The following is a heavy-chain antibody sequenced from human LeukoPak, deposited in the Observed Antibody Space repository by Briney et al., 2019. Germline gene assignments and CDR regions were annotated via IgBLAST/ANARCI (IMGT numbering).Heavy chain of an antibody. CDR3: AKGQGAGVLGFSEWLSLDS. J-gene: IGHJ4*02. CDR1: GFPFSSYA. D-gene: IGHD3-3*01. CDR2: IGGSGSRT. Sequence: GGSLTLSCVASGFPFSSYAMTWVRQAPGKGLEWVSAIGGSGSRTYSADSVKGRFTIYRDNSKNTLYLQMNSLRAEDTAVYYCAKGQGAGVLGFSEWLSLDSWGQGTLVTVS. V-gene: IGHV3-23*01.